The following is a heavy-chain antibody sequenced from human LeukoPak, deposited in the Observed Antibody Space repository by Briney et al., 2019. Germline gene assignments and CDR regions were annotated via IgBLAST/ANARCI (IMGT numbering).Heavy chain of an antibody. CDR3: ARDEWELLRAY. Sequence: SGGSLRLSCAASGFTVRSNYMSWVRQAPGKGLEWVSIIYSGGSTYYADSVKGRFTISRDNSKNTLYLQMNSLRVEDTAEYYCARDEWELLRAYWGQGTLVTVSS. CDR1: GFTVRSNY. V-gene: IGHV3-66*02. CDR2: IYSGGST. J-gene: IGHJ4*02. D-gene: IGHD1-26*01.